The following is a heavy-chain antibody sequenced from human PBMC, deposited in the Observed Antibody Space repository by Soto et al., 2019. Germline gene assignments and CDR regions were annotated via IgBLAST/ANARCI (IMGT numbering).Heavy chain of an antibody. V-gene: IGHV1-8*01. CDR1: GYTFTSYD. CDR3: AREYSSGWSKD. CDR2: INPNSGNT. D-gene: IGHD6-19*01. Sequence: QVQLVQSGGEVKKPGASVKDSCKASGYTFTSYDINWLRQATGQRLEWMGWINPNSGNTGYAQKFQGRVTMTRNTSISTAYMELSSLRSEDTAVYYCAREYSSGWSKDWGQGTLVTVSS. J-gene: IGHJ4*02.